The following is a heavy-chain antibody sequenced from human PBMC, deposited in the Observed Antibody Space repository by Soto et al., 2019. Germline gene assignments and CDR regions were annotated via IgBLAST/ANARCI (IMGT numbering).Heavy chain of an antibody. J-gene: IGHJ6*01. CDR2: IYYTRST. D-gene: IGHD5-18*01. Sequence: TSETLSLTCTVSGGSISSSSYYWSWIRQHPGKGLEGIGYIYYTRSTYYNPALKSRVTISVDTSKNQCSLKLSSVTAADTAVYYCARGLNLPSGYSWYYYGMDVWGQGTTVTVSS. CDR3: ARGLNLPSGYSWYYYGMDV. V-gene: IGHV4-31*03. CDR1: GGSISSSSYY.